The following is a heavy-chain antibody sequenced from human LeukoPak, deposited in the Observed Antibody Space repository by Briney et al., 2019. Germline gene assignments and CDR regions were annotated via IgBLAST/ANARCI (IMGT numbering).Heavy chain of an antibody. CDR3: AREPFEQYYYYGMDV. V-gene: IGHV1-69*01. CDR1: GGTFSSYA. CDR2: IIPIFGTA. Sequence: SVQVSCKASGGTFSSYAISWVRQAPGQGLEWMGGIIPIFGTANYAQKFQGRVTITADESTSTAYMELSSLRSEDTAVYYCAREPFEQYYYYGMDVWGQGTTVTVSS. J-gene: IGHJ6*02. D-gene: IGHD1/OR15-1a*01.